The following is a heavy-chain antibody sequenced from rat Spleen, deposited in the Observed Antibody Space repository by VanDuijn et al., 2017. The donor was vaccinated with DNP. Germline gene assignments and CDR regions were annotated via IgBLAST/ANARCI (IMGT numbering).Heavy chain of an antibody. V-gene: IGHV5-31*01. J-gene: IGHJ1*01. D-gene: IGHD1-3*01. Sequence: EVQLEESGGDLVQPGRSLKLSCVASGFTFNNYWMTWVRQVPGKGLEWVASISSGGGTTYYPDSVKGRFTISRDNAKSTLYLQMDSLRSEDTATYYCARHGRVTTVATYWYFDFWGPGTMVTVSS. CDR3: ARHGRVTTVATYWYFDF. CDR2: ISSGGGTT. CDR1: GFTFNNYW.